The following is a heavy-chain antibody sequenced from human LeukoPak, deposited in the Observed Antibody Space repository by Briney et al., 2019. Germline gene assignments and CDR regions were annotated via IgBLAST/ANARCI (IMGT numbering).Heavy chain of an antibody. CDR1: GFTFSSYS. J-gene: IGHJ3*02. V-gene: IGHV3-48*01. D-gene: IGHD3-22*01. CDR3: ANHYYDSSGYHHSYAFDI. Sequence: GGSLRLSCAASGFTFSSYSMNWVRQAPGKGLEWVSYISSSSSTIYYADSVKGRFTISRDNAKNSLYLQMNSLRAEDTAVYYCANHYYDSSGYHHSYAFDIWGQGTMVTVSS. CDR2: ISSSSSTI.